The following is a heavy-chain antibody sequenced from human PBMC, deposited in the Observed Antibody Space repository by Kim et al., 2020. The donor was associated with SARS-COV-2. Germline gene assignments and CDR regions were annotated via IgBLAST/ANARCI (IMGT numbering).Heavy chain of an antibody. V-gene: IGHV3-48*02. CDR1: GFTFSAYD. CDR2: ITKSSTTI. Sequence: GGSLRLSCATSGFTFSAYDMNWVRQAPGKGLERLSFITKSSTTIYYADSVEGRFTISRDNAKNSLFLQMNSLRDEDTALYYCVRDRMGGAFDIWGQGTMV. CDR3: VRDRMGGAFDI. D-gene: IGHD3-16*01. J-gene: IGHJ3*02.